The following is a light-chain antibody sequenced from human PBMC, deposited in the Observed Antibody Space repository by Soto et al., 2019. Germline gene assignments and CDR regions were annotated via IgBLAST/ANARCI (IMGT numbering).Light chain of an antibody. Sequence: QSALTQPASVSGSPGPSITISCTGTSSDVGSYNLVSWYQQHPDKAPKLMIYEGSKRPSGVSNRFSGSKSGNTASLTISGLQAEDEADYYCCSYAGSITLYVFGTGTKVTVL. J-gene: IGLJ1*01. CDR3: CSYAGSITLYV. CDR2: EGS. CDR1: SSDVGSYNL. V-gene: IGLV2-23*01.